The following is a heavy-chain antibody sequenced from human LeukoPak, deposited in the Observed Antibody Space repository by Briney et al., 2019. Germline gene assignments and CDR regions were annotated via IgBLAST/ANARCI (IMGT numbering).Heavy chain of an antibody. Sequence: SETLSLTCTVSGGSISSSSYYWGWIRQPPGKGLEWIGSINYSGTTHSNPSLKSRVTMSVDTSYNQFSLNLNSVTAADTAVYYCARQLRVLRFLEWPNSGAFDIWGQGTMVTVSS. V-gene: IGHV4-39*01. CDR1: GGSISSSSYY. CDR2: INYSGTT. CDR3: ARQLRVLRFLEWPNSGAFDI. D-gene: IGHD3-3*01. J-gene: IGHJ3*02.